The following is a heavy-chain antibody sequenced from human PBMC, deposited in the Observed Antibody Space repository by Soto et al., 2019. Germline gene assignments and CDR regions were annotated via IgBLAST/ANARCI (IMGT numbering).Heavy chain of an antibody. J-gene: IGHJ4*02. CDR1: GFTFSAYS. V-gene: IGHV3-21*01. D-gene: IGHD3-9*01. CDR3: ARDGGDLRYSDWIAHLFDH. CDR2: ISSRSSYI. Sequence: PGGSLRLSCAASGFTFSAYSFNWIRQAPGKGLQWVASISSRSSYIYYADSVRGRFTISRDNTRKSVFLQMNSLRAEDTAVYYCARDGGDLRYSDWIAHLFDHWGQGALVTVSS.